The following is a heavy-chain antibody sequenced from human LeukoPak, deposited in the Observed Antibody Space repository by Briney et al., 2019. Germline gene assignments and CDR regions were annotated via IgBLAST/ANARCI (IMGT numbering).Heavy chain of an antibody. CDR1: RFIFPSTG. D-gene: IGHD2-15*01. Sequence: QPGGSLRLSCAASRFIFPSTGMHWVRQAPGKGLEWVSFIRYDGSDKYYADSVQGRFIISRDNSKNTLFLQMNSLRLDDTAVYYCVRDATVGAAYFDFWGQGALVTVSS. CDR2: IRYDGSDK. CDR3: VRDATVGAAYFDF. V-gene: IGHV3-30*02. J-gene: IGHJ4*02.